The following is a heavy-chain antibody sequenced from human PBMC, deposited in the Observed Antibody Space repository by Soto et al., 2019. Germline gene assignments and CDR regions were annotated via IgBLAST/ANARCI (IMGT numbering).Heavy chain of an antibody. CDR1: GYTFTSYA. J-gene: IGHJ4*02. D-gene: IGHD3-16*02. V-gene: IGHV1-3*01. CDR2: INAGNGNT. Sequence: ASVKVSCKASGYTFTSYAMHWVRQAPGQRLEWMGWINAGNGNTKYSQKFQGRVTITRDTSASTAYMELSSLRSEDTAVYYCARGEYYDYVWGSYRFDYWGQGTLVTVSS. CDR3: ARGEYYDYVWGSYRFDY.